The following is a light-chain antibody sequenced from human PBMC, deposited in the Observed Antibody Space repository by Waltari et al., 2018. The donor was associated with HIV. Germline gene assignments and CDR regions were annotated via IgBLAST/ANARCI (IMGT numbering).Light chain of an antibody. CDR3: QQYETNPYT. Sequence: DIQMTQSPSTLSPSVGDRVTITCRASQTVNRWLAWFQQRPGKAPKLLIYHASNLQNGVPARCSGSGSGTEFTLTISSLQPEDSATYYCQQYETNPYTFGQGTKLQIK. CDR2: HAS. V-gene: IGKV1-5*03. CDR1: QTVNRW. J-gene: IGKJ2*01.